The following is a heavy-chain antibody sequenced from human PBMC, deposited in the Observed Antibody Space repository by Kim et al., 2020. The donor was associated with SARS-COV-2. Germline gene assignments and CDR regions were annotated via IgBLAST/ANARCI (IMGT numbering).Heavy chain of an antibody. D-gene: IGHD3-10*01. CDR1: GGSISSSSYY. CDR3: ARRGITMVRGVTFDP. V-gene: IGHV4-39*01. CDR2: IYYSGST. J-gene: IGHJ5*02. Sequence: SETLSLTCTVSGGSISSSSYYWGWIRQPPGKGLEWIGSIYYSGSTYYNPSLKSRVTISVDTSKNQFSLKLSSVTAADTAVYYCARRGITMVRGVTFDPWGQGTLVTVSS.